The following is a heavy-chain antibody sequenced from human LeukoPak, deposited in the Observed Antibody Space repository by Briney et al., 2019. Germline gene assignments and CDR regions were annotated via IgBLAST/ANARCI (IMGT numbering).Heavy chain of an antibody. D-gene: IGHD2-2*01. CDR2: IKQDGSEK. Sequence: TGGSLRLSCAASGFTFSSYWMSWVRQAPGKGLEWVANIKQDGSEKYYVDSVKGRFTISRDNAKNSLYLQMNSLRAEDTAVYYCASPLWDIVVVPAAYYFDYWGQGTLVTVSS. V-gene: IGHV3-7*01. J-gene: IGHJ4*02. CDR1: GFTFSSYW. CDR3: ASPLWDIVVVPAAYYFDY.